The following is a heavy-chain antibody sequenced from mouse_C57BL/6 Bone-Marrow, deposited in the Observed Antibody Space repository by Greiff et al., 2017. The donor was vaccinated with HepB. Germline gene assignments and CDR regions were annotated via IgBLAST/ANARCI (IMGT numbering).Heavy chain of an antibody. D-gene: IGHD2-1*01. CDR2: IWGDGST. V-gene: IGHV2-3*01. CDR1: GFSLTSYG. J-gene: IGHJ2*01. Sequence: QVQLKQSGPGLVAPSQCLSITCTVSGFSLTSYGVRWVRQPPGKGLEWLGVIWGDGSTNYHSDLISRLSISKDNSKSKVFLILNSLQTDDTAPYYCASIYGIYKFDYWGQGTTLTVSS. CDR3: ASIYGIYKFDY.